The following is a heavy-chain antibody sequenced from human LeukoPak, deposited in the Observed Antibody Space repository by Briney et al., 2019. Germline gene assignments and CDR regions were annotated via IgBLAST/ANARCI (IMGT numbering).Heavy chain of an antibody. CDR2: ISSGTINHS. Sequence: GGTLRLSCKASGFIFCDYYMNWLRQAPGKGLECLSYISSGTINHSNYADSVKGRFTISRDNARNSLYLQMNSLRGEDTAVYYCARTQLDLDGFDIWGQGTTVTVSS. J-gene: IGHJ3*02. V-gene: IGHV3-11*06. D-gene: IGHD1-1*01. CDR1: GFIFCDYY. CDR3: ARTQLDLDGFDI.